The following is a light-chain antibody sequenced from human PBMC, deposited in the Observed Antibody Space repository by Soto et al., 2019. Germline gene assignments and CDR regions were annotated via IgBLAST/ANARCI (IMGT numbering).Light chain of an antibody. CDR3: QKYNSASIT. Sequence: EIVMTQSPATLSVSPGGRATLSCRASQSISDTLAWYQQKPGQAPRLLIYGASSRATGIPDRFSGSGSGTDFTLTISRLEPEDVATYYCQKYNSASITFGQGTRLEIK. CDR2: GAS. J-gene: IGKJ5*01. CDR1: QSISDT. V-gene: IGKV3D-15*01.